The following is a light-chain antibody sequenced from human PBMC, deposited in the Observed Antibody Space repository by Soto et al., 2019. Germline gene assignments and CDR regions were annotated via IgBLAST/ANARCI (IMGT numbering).Light chain of an antibody. CDR3: QQYYSTPHT. Sequence: DIVMTQSPDSLAVSLGERATINCKSSQSVLYSSNNNNYLAWYQQKPRQPPKLLIYWASTRESGVPGRFSGSGSGTDFTLTISSLQAEDVAVYFCQQYYSTPHTFGQGTKLEIK. J-gene: IGKJ2*01. V-gene: IGKV4-1*01. CDR1: QSVLYSSNNNNY. CDR2: WAS.